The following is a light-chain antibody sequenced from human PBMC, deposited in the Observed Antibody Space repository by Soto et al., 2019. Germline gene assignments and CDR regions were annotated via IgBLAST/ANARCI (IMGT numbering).Light chain of an antibody. CDR1: QSISSW. CDR2: DAS. V-gene: IGKV1-5*01. Sequence: DIQMTQSPSTLSASVGDRVTITCRASQSISSWLAWYQQKPGKAPKLLIYDASSLESGVPSRFSGSGSGTEFTLTISSLQPEDFATYSCQQSYSTMWTFGQGTKVDIK. CDR3: QQSYSTMWT. J-gene: IGKJ1*01.